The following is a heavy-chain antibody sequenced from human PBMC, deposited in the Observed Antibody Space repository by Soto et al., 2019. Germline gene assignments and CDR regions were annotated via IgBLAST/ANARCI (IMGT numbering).Heavy chain of an antibody. CDR1: GGSISSSSYY. D-gene: IGHD3-3*01. CDR3: ARQSSRRITIFGVPRLYGMDV. J-gene: IGHJ6*02. V-gene: IGHV4-39*01. Sequence: SETLSLTCTVSGGSISSSSYYWGWIRQPPGKGLEWIGSIYYSGSTYYNPSLKSRVTISVDTSKNQFSLKLSSVTAADTAVYYCARQSSRRITIFGVPRLYGMDVWGQGTTVTVSS. CDR2: IYYSGST.